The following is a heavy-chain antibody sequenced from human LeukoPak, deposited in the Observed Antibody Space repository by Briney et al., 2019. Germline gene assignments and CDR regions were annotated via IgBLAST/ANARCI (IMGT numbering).Heavy chain of an antibody. Sequence: ASVKVSCKASGYTFTSYGISWVRQAPRQGLEWMGWISAYNGNTNYAQKLQGRVTMTTDTSTSTAYVELRSLRSDDTAVYYCARVARVVVVPAALSNDYWGQGTLVTVSS. D-gene: IGHD2-2*01. V-gene: IGHV1-18*01. J-gene: IGHJ4*02. CDR1: GYTFTSYG. CDR2: ISAYNGNT. CDR3: ARVARVVVVPAALSNDY.